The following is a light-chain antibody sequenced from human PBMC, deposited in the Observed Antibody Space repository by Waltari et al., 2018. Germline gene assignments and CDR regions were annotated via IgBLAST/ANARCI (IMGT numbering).Light chain of an antibody. CDR1: NLGAQF. CDR3: QTWDTTTGV. J-gene: IGLJ1*01. V-gene: IGLV3-1*01. CDR2: QAT. Sequence: SYDLTQPPSVSVSPGQTASITCPGDNLGAQFASWYQHKPGQSPVLVIYQATKRPSGIPERFSGSNSGNTATLTISGTQATDEADYYCQTWDTTTGVFGTGTQVTVL.